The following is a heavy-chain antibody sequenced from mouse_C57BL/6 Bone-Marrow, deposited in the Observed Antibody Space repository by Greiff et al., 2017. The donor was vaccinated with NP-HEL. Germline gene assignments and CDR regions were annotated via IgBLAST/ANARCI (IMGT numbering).Heavy chain of an antibody. CDR2: IHPNSGST. Sequence: QVQLQQPGAELVKPGASVKLSCKASGYTFTSYWMHWVKQRPGQGLEWIGMIHPNSGSTNYNEKFKSKATLTVDKSSSTAYMQLSSLTSEDSAVYYCARRNWALYYFDYWGQGTTLTVSS. CDR1: GYTFTSYW. D-gene: IGHD4-1*01. J-gene: IGHJ2*01. CDR3: ARRNWALYYFDY. V-gene: IGHV1-64*01.